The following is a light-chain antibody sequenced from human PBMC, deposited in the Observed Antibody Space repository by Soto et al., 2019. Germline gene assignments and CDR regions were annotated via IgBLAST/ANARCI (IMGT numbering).Light chain of an antibody. CDR1: PSVSSN. Sequence: EVAMTQSPATLSVSPGERATLSCWASPSVSSNLAWYQQKPGQAPRLLIYGASTRATGIPARFSGSGSGTEFTLTISSLQSEDFAVYYCQQYNYWPRTFGQGTKVEIK. J-gene: IGKJ1*01. V-gene: IGKV3-15*01. CDR3: QQYNYWPRT. CDR2: GAS.